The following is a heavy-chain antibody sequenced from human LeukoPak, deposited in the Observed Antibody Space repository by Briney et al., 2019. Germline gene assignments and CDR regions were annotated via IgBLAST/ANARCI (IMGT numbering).Heavy chain of an antibody. CDR3: ARDRGD. CDR1: GYTFTSYG. CDR2: ISAYNGNT. Sequence: GASVKVSCKASGYTFTSYGISWVRQAPGQGLEWMGWISAYNGNTNYAQKFQGRVTITADESTTAVFMELSSLRSEDTAMYFCARDRGDWGQGTLVTVSS. D-gene: IGHD3-10*01. V-gene: IGHV1-18*01. J-gene: IGHJ4*02.